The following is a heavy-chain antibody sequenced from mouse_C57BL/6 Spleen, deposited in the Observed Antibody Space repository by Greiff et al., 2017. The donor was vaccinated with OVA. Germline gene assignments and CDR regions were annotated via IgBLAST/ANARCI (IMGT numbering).Heavy chain of an antibody. CDR2: IDPSDSYT. V-gene: IGHV1-69*01. CDR3: AREAITTVGAGFAY. J-gene: IGHJ3*01. D-gene: IGHD1-1*01. CDR1: GYTFTSSW. Sequence: QVQLQQPGAELVMPGASVKLSCKASGYTFTSSWMHWVKQRPGQGLAWIGEIDPSDSYTNYNHKFKGKSTLTVDKSSSTAYMQLSSLTSEDSAVDYCAREAITTVGAGFAYWGQGTLVTVSA.